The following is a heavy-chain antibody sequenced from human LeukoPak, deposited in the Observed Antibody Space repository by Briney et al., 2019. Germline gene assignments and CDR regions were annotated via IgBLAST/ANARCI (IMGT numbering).Heavy chain of an antibody. Sequence: GASVKVSCKASGYTFSNYAMHWVRQAPGQRLEWMGWINAGNGNTKYSQKFQGRVTITRDTSASTAYMELSSLRSEDTAVYYCARDIGSSGWYRFFDYWGQGTLVTVSS. V-gene: IGHV1-3*01. CDR1: GYTFSNYA. J-gene: IGHJ4*02. D-gene: IGHD6-19*01. CDR3: ARDIGSSGWYRFFDY. CDR2: INAGNGNT.